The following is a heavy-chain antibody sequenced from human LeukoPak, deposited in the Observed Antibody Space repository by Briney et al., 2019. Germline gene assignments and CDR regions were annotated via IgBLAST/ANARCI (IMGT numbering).Heavy chain of an antibody. CDR2: INPNSGGT. CDR1: GYTFTGYY. D-gene: IGHD7-27*01. J-gene: IGHJ4*02. Sequence: ASVKVSCKSSGYTFTGYYMHWVRQAPGQGLEWMGWINPNSGGTNYAQKFQGRVTMTRDTSISTAKMELCRLRTSDTAVYYCARIETSQSGDRVYYFDYWGQGTLVTVSS. CDR3: ARIETSQSGDRVYYFDY. V-gene: IGHV1-2*02.